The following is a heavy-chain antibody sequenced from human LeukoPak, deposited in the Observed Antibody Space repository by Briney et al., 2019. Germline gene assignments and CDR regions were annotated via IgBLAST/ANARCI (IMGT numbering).Heavy chain of an antibody. CDR1: GGSISSSSYY. CDR2: IYYSGST. J-gene: IGHJ5*02. Sequence: PSETLSLTCTVSGGSISSSSYYWGWIRQPPGKGLEWIGSIYYSGSTYYNPSLKSRVTISVDTSKNQFSLKLSSVTAADTAAYYCARLWTGEWFDPWGQGTLVTVSS. V-gene: IGHV4-39*01. D-gene: IGHD3-16*01. CDR3: ARLWTGEWFDP.